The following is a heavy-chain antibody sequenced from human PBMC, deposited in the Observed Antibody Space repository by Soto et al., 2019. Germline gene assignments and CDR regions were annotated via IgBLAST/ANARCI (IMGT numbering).Heavy chain of an antibody. CDR2: TYYRSKWYN. J-gene: IGHJ3*02. D-gene: IGHD3-22*01. CDR1: VDSVSSNSAA. CDR3: ARVPLYDSSGYYYPLAAFDI. V-gene: IGHV6-1*01. Sequence: SQTLSLTCAISVDSVSSNSAAWNWIRQSPSRGLEWLGRTYYRSKWYNDYAVSVKSRITINPDTSKNQFSLQLNSVTPEDTAVYYCARVPLYDSSGYYYPLAAFDIWGQGTMVTVS.